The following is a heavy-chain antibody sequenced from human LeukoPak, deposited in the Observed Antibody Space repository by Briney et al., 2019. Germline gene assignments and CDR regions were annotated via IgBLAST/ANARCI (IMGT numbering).Heavy chain of an antibody. D-gene: IGHD3-3*02. J-gene: IGHJ4*02. V-gene: IGHV3-21*01. CDR3: AKPVASRAHQPFDY. CDR2: ISSSSSYI. CDR1: GFTFSSYS. Sequence: PGGSLRLSCAASGFTFSSYSMNWVRQAPGKGLEWVSSISSSSSYIYYADSVKGRFTISRDNAKNSLYLQMNSLRAEDTAVYYCAKPVASRAHQPFDYWGQGTLVTVSS.